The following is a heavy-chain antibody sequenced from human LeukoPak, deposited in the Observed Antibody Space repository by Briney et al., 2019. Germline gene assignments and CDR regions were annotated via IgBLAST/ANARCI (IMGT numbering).Heavy chain of an antibody. CDR3: ARVPTPGYCGGGNCYRFDF. V-gene: IGHV1-8*02. D-gene: IGHD2-15*01. Sequence: ASVKVSCKASRYTFTSYDINWVRQAPGQGLEWMGWMNPNSGNTGYAQKFQGRVIMTRDTSTSTAYMELTSLRFDDTAVYYCARVPTPGYCGGGNCYRFDFWGQGTLVTVSS. CDR2: MNPNSGNT. J-gene: IGHJ4*02. CDR1: RYTFTSYD.